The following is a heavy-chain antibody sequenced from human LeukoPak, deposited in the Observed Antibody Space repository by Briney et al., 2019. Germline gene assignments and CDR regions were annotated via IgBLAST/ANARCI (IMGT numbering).Heavy chain of an antibody. V-gene: IGHV3-66*01. J-gene: IGHJ4*02. CDR1: GFTVSNNY. CDR3: ARGRSSGWFETDY. D-gene: IGHD6-19*01. CDR2: IYTGGGT. Sequence: GGSLRLSYAASGFTVSNNYMNWVRQAPGKGLEWVSVIYTGGGTYYAESVRGRFTISRDNSKNTVYLQMNSLRAEDTAVYYCARGRSSGWFETDYWGQGTLVTVSS.